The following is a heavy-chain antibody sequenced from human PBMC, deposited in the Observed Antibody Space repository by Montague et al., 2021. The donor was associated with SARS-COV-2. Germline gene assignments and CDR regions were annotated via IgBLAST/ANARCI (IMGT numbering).Heavy chain of an antibody. CDR1: GGSMRRYY. V-gene: IGHV4-59*01. J-gene: IGHJ4*02. D-gene: IGHD3-3*01. CDR3: ARRGTGNYEILDY. Sequence: TRSLTCTISGGSMRRYYWTWIRQLPGKELEWIGSIYDSGGARYNPSLKSRVSISVDASKNQFSLRVTSVTAADTAVYFCARRGTGNYEILDYWGQGILVTVSS. CDR2: IYDSGGA.